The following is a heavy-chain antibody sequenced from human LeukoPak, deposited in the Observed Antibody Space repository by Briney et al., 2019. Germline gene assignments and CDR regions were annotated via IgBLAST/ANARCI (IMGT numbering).Heavy chain of an antibody. CDR2: INHDGSDI. CDR3: ARAYCSGGSCYHYYYYYMDV. J-gene: IGHJ6*03. CDR1: GYILSSYW. Sequence: GGSLRLSCAASGYILSSYWTSWVRQVPGEGLAWVANINHDGSDIQYVDSVKGRFTVSRDNAKNALYLQMNSLRAEDTAVYYCARAYCSGGSCYHYYYYYMDVWGKGTTVTVSS. V-gene: IGHV3-7*01. D-gene: IGHD2-15*01.